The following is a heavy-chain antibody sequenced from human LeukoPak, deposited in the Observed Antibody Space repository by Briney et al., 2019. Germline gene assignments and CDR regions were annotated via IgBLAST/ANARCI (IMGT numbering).Heavy chain of an antibody. J-gene: IGHJ5*02. CDR1: GGSISSYY. V-gene: IGHV4-4*09. Sequence: PSETLSLTCTVSGGSISSYYWSWIRQPPGKGLEWIGYIYTSGSTNYNPSLKSRVTISVDTSKNQFSLKLSSVTAADTAVYYCARGPTAMGWFDPWGQGTLVTVSS. CDR2: IYTSGST. CDR3: ARGPTAMGWFDP. D-gene: IGHD1-14*01.